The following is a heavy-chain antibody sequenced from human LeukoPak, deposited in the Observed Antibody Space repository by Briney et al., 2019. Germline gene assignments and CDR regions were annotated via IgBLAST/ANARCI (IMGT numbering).Heavy chain of an antibody. CDR2: INTNTGNP. Sequence: ASVKVSCKASGYTFTSYAMNWVRQAPGQGLEWMGWINTNTGNPTYAQGFTVRFVFSLDTSVSTAYLQISSLKAEDTAVYYCAKGRGNWNYPSYYYYYMDVWGKGTTVTVSS. D-gene: IGHD1-7*01. CDR3: AKGRGNWNYPSYYYYYMDV. CDR1: GYTFTSYA. J-gene: IGHJ6*03. V-gene: IGHV7-4-1*02.